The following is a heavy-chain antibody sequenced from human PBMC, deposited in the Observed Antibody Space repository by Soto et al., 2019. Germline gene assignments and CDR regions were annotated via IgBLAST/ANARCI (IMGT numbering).Heavy chain of an antibody. D-gene: IGHD1-1*01. CDR3: ARSPSWNNSELGMDV. CDR1: GYTFMSYG. J-gene: IGHJ6*02. V-gene: IGHV1-18*01. Sequence: ASVKVSCKASGYTFMSYGISWVRQAPGQGLEWLGWISAYSGNTNYAQKFQGRVTMTTDTSTSTAYMELRSLRSDDTAVYYCARSPSWNNSELGMDVWGQGTTVTVSS. CDR2: ISAYSGNT.